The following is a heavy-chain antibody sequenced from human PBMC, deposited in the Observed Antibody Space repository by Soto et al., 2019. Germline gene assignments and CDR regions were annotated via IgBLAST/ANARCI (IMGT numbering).Heavy chain of an antibody. D-gene: IGHD2-2*02. V-gene: IGHV1-18*04. Sequence: ASVKVSCKASGYTFTSYGISWVRQAPGQGLEWMGWISAYNGNTSYAQKLQGRVTMTTDTSTSTAYMELRSLRSDDTAVYYCARVNLYWSSTSCYSPTYSYYYRKGFWGRGATVTVSS. J-gene: IGHJ6*01. CDR2: ISAYNGNT. CDR1: GYTFTSYG. CDR3: ARVNLYWSSTSCYSPTYSYYYRKGF.